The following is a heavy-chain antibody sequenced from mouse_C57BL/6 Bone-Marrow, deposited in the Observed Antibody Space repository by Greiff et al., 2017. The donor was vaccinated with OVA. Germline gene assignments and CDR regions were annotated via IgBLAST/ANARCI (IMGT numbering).Heavy chain of an antibody. V-gene: IGHV1-69*01. D-gene: IGHD2-1*01. J-gene: IGHJ4*01. Sequence: VQLQQPGAELVMPGASVKLSCKASGYTFTSYWMHWVKQRPGQGLEWIGEIDPSDSYTNYTQKFKGKSTLTVDKSSSTAYMQLSSLTSEDSAVYYCARSLMVTRAMDYWGQGTSVTVSS. CDR3: ARSLMVTRAMDY. CDR2: IDPSDSYT. CDR1: GYTFTSYW.